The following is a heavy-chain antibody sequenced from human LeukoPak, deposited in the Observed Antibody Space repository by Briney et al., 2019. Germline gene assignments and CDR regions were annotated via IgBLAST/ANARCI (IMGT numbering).Heavy chain of an antibody. Sequence: PGGSLRLSCAASGFTFTNTWMNWVRQAPGKGLEWVGRIRSKTDGGTTDYAAPVKGRFTISRDDSRNTLYLQLNSLKSEDTAVYYCTTVGYDSSGYYSYYFDYWGQGTLVTASS. V-gene: IGHV3-15*07. CDR1: GFTFTNTW. D-gene: IGHD3-22*01. CDR2: IRSKTDGGTT. CDR3: TTVGYDSSGYYSYYFDY. J-gene: IGHJ4*02.